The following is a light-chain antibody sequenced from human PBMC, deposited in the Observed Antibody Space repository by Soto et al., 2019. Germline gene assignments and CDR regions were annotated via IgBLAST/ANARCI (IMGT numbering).Light chain of an antibody. CDR2: DAS. V-gene: IGKV1-5*01. Sequence: DIQMTQSPSTLSASVGDRVTITCRASQSTSRWLAWYQQKPGKAPKLLIYDASNLESEVPSRFSGSGSGTEFTLTISSLQPDDFATYYCQQYDSYPWTFGQGTKVDNK. J-gene: IGKJ1*01. CDR1: QSTSRW. CDR3: QQYDSYPWT.